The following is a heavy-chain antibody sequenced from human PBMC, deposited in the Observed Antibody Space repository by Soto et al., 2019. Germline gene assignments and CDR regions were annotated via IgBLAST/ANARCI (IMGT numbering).Heavy chain of an antibody. CDR1: GGSFSCYY. CDR2: INHSGSS. J-gene: IGHJ5*02. CDR3: ARVIEPPNWFDP. Sequence: SETLSLTCAVYGGSFSCYYWSWIRQPPGKGLEWIGEINHSGSSNYNPSLKSRVTISVDTSKNQFSLKLSSVTAADTAVYYCARVIEPPNWFDPWGQGTLVTV. V-gene: IGHV4-34*01.